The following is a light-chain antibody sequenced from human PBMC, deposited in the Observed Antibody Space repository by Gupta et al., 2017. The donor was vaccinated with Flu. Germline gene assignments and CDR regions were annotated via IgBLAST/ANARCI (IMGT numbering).Light chain of an antibody. Sequence: DGEMPMTQLSLPVTLGLPASISCMSSESLVYSDSDSYVSWFHQRPDQPPRRLIYTASNRDSGVPDRISGSGSGTDFTLKISRVEAEDFGVYYCMQSTSWPWTFGQGTKVEI. J-gene: IGKJ1*01. CDR2: TAS. CDR3: MQSTSWPWT. CDR1: ESLVYSDSDSY. V-gene: IGKV2-30*01.